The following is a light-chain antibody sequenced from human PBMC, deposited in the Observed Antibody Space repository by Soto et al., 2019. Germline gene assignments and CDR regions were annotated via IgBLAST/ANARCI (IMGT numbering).Light chain of an antibody. J-gene: IGKJ4*02. V-gene: IGKV1-9*01. CDR1: QGVSSY. Sequence: DMQLTQSPSFLSASVGDRVTITCRASQGVSSYLAWYQQRPGKAPKLLIYAASTMQSGVPSRFSGSGSGTEFSLTISSLHPEDFAAYYCQQLNSYPLAFGGGTKVEIK. CDR3: QQLNSYPLA. CDR2: AAS.